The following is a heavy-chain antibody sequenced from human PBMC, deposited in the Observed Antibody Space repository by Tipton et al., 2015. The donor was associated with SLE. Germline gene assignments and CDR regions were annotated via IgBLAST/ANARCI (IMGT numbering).Heavy chain of an antibody. CDR1: GYSISSGYY. J-gene: IGHJ3*02. D-gene: IGHD1-26*01. V-gene: IGHV4-38-2*02. Sequence: TLSLTCAVSGYSISSGYYWAWIRQPPGKGLEWIGSIYHSGSTNYNPSLKSRVTISVDTSKNQFSLKLSSVTAADTAVYYCARDGAGDAFDIWGQGTMVTVSS. CDR2: IYHSGST. CDR3: ARDGAGDAFDI.